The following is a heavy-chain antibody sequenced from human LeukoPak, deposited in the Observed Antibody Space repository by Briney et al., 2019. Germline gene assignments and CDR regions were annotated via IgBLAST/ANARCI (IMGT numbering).Heavy chain of an antibody. CDR1: SASVSSSTYS. V-gene: IGHV4-61*01. CDR3: ARLGYNDYVARYFDL. J-gene: IGHJ2*01. D-gene: IGHD5-24*01. Sequence: SETLSLTCAVSSASVSSSTYSWSWIRQPPGKGLEWIGYLYHSGTTNYNPSLKSRVTISVDTSKNEFSLKLTSVTAADTAVYYCARLGYNDYVARYFDLWGRGTLVTVSS. CDR2: LYHSGTT.